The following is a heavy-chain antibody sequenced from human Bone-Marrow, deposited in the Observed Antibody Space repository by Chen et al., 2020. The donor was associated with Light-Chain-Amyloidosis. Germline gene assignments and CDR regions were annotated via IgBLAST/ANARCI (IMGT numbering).Heavy chain of an antibody. CDR1: GYTFTVYH. V-gene: IGHV1-2*02. CDR3: ARGLHCSNTNCYLEFYYNAMDV. D-gene: IGHD2-2*01. Sequence: QVQLVQSGAEVKKPGASVKVSCEASGYTFTVYHMHWVRQAPGQGLEWMGWINPNSDSTIYAQKFQGRVTMTRDTSISTVYMELSRLRSDDTAVYYCARGLHCSNTNCYLEFYYNAMDVWGQGTTVTVSS. CDR2: INPNSDST. J-gene: IGHJ6*02.